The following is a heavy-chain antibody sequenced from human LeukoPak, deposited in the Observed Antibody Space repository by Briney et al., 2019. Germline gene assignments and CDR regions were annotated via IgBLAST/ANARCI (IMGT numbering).Heavy chain of an antibody. CDR1: GFTFSSYW. CDR3: ARDGGYSYGSDY. Sequence: PGGSLRLSRAASGFTFSSYWMSWVRQAPGKGLAWVANINQDGSDKYYVDSVKGRFTISRDNAKNSLYLQMNSLRAEDTAVYYCARDGGYSYGSDYWGQGTLVTVSS. CDR2: INQDGSDK. J-gene: IGHJ4*02. V-gene: IGHV3-7*01. D-gene: IGHD5-18*01.